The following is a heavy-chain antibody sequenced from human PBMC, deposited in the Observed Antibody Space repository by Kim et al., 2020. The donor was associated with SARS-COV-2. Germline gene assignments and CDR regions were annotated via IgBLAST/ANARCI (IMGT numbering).Heavy chain of an antibody. CDR1: GGSISSSPYY. Sequence: SETLSLTCTVSGGSISSSPYYWAWIRQPPGKGLEWIGSIYYTGDTYYNLSLKSRVTMSVDTSKNQFSLKLTSVTAADTAVYYCARVPSYWGQGTRVTVSS. J-gene: IGHJ4*02. CDR2: IYYTGDT. V-gene: IGHV4-39*07. CDR3: ARVPSY.